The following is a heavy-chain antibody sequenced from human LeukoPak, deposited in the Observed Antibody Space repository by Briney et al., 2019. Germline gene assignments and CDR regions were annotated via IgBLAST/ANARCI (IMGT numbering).Heavy chain of an antibody. CDR1: GGTFSSYT. V-gene: IGHV1-69*01. D-gene: IGHD2-15*01. Sequence: SVEVSCKASGGTFSSYTISWVRQAPGQGLEWMGGIIPIFGTANYAQKFQGRVTITADESTSTAYMELSSLRSEDTAVYYCARDSYALLPSNDYWGQGTLVTVSS. J-gene: IGHJ4*02. CDR3: ARDSYALLPSNDY. CDR2: IIPIFGTA.